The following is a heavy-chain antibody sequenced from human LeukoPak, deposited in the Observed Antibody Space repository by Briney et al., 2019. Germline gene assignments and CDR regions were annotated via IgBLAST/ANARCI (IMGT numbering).Heavy chain of an antibody. Sequence: ASVKVSCKVSGYTLTELSMHWVRQAPGKGLEWMGGFDPEDGETIYAQKFQGRVTMTEDTSTDTAYMELRSLRFDDTAVYYCARTGPDYYGSGSYPLHYYGMDFWGQGTTVTVAS. V-gene: IGHV1-24*01. D-gene: IGHD3-10*01. CDR1: GYTLTELS. CDR2: FDPEDGET. CDR3: ARTGPDYYGSGSYPLHYYGMDF. J-gene: IGHJ6*02.